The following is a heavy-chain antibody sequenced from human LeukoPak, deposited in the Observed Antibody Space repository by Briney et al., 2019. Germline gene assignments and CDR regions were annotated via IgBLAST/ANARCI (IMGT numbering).Heavy chain of an antibody. D-gene: IGHD3-3*01. CDR2: ISAYNGNT. Sequence: ASVKVSCKASGYTFTSYGISWVRQAPGQGLEWMGWISAYNGNTNYAQKLQGRVTMTTDTSTSTAYMELRSLRSDDTAVYYCTRSTDLLEWLSFDSWGQGTLVTVSS. CDR3: TRSTDLLEWLSFDS. V-gene: IGHV1-18*01. J-gene: IGHJ4*02. CDR1: GYTFTSYG.